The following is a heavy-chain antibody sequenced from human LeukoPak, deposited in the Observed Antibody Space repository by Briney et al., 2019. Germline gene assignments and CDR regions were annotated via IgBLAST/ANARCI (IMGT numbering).Heavy chain of an antibody. CDR1: GFTFSGYG. J-gene: IGHJ4*02. CDR3: ARNSESSAFDY. CDR2: IWYDGSKK. Sequence: PGGSLRLSCAASGFTFSGYGMHWVRQAPGKGLEWVAVIWYDGSKKYYVDSVKGRFTISRDNSKNTLYLQMNSLRVEDTAVYYCARNSESSAFDYWGQGTLVTVSS. V-gene: IGHV3-33*01.